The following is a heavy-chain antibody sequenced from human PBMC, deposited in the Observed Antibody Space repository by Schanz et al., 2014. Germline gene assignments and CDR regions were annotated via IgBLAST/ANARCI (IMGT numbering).Heavy chain of an antibody. D-gene: IGHD3-3*01. CDR3: ARGVRIDY. CDR2: ISSSSSYI. J-gene: IGHJ4*02. CDR1: GFTFSDAW. Sequence: EVLLLESGGRVERPGGSLRLSCAASGFTFSDAWMTWVRQAPGKGLEWVSSISSSSSYISYADSVKGRFTISRDNAKNSLYLQMNSLTAEDTAVYYCARGVRIDYWGQGTLVTVSS. V-gene: IGHV3-21*01.